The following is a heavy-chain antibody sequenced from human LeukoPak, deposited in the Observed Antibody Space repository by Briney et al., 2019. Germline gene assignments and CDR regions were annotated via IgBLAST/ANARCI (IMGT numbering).Heavy chain of an antibody. CDR2: IYSGGST. J-gene: IGHJ3*02. V-gene: IGHV3-53*01. CDR3: ASSRGSSTYSTPFDI. Sequence: GGSLRLSCAASGFTVSSNYMSWVRQAPGKGLEWVSVIYSGGSTYYADSVKGRFTISRDNSKNTLYLQMNSLRAEDTAVYHCASSRGSSTYSTPFDIWGQGTMVTVSS. D-gene: IGHD2-2*01. CDR1: GFTVSSNY.